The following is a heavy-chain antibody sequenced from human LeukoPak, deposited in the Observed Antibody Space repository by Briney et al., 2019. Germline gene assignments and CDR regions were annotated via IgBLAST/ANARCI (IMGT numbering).Heavy chain of an antibody. D-gene: IGHD1-26*01. J-gene: IGHJ4*02. CDR1: GFSFSRYW. Sequence: GGSLRLSCVASGFSFSRYWMSWVRQAPGQGLERVANIKEDGSEKYYVESVRGRFTISRDNAKSSLYMEMSSLRAEDTAVYYCARDPLVTSAGYEGAPYSYFDNRGQGTLVTVSS. CDR2: IKEDGSEK. CDR3: ARDPLVTSAGYEGAPYSYFDN. V-gene: IGHV3-7*01.